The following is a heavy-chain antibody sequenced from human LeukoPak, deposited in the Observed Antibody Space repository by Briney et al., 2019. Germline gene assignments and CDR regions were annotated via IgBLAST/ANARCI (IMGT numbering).Heavy chain of an antibody. J-gene: IGHJ4*02. CDR2: VTGSGGDT. CDR1: GFTFSNYA. Sequence: PGGSLRLSCAASGFTFSNYAMSWVRQTPGKGLECVSVVTGSGGDTYYTGSVNGRFTISRDNSKKTVYLQTNSLRAEDTAVYYCASDELRYPLDWGQGTLVTVSS. V-gene: IGHV3-23*01. D-gene: IGHD3-9*01. CDR3: ASDELRYPLD.